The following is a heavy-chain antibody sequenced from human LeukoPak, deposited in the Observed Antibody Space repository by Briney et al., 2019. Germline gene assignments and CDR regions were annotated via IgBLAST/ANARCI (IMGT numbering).Heavy chain of an antibody. Sequence: GGSLRLSCAASGFTFSDYDMHWVRQVAGKRLEWVSTINSIFATYYPDSVKGRFTISRENDKNSLYLQMNSLRVGDTAVYYCARDLYFYGSGNYVPGFPGYWGQGTLVTVSS. V-gene: IGHV3-13*04. CDR1: GFTFSDYD. J-gene: IGHJ4*02. CDR2: INSIFAT. CDR3: ARDLYFYGSGNYVPGFPGY. D-gene: IGHD3-10*01.